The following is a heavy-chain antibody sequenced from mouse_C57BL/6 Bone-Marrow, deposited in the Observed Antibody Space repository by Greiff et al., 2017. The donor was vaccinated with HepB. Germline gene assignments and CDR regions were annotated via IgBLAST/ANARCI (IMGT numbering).Heavy chain of an antibody. CDR1: GFTFSSYA. V-gene: IGHV5-4*01. CDR3: ARAVVANFDY. D-gene: IGHD1-1*01. Sequence: EVHLVESGGGLVKPGGSLKLSCAASGFTFSSYAMSWVRQTPEKRLEWVATISDGGSYTYYPDNVKGRFTISRDNAKNNLYLQMSHLKSEDTAMYYCARAVVANFDYWGQGTTLTVSS. J-gene: IGHJ2*01. CDR2: ISDGGSYT.